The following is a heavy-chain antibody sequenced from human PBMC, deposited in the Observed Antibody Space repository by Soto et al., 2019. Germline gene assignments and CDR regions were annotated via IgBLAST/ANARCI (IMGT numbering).Heavy chain of an antibody. Sequence: QVQLVQSGAEVKKPGASVKVSCKACGYTFTGYAILWVRQAPGQRLEWMGWINAGNGNTKYSQKFQGRVTITRDTSASTAYMELSSLRSEDTAVYYCARAQNLEMATPWGQGTLVTVSS. J-gene: IGHJ4*02. CDR3: ARAQNLEMATP. V-gene: IGHV1-3*01. D-gene: IGHD5-12*01. CDR2: INAGNGNT. CDR1: GYTFTGYA.